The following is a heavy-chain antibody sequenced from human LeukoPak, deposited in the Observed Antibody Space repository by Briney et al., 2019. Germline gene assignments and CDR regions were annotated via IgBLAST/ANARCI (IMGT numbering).Heavy chain of an antibody. D-gene: IGHD3-22*01. CDR2: IHYTGST. J-gene: IGHJ4*02. CDR3: ARGSPNYYDSSGYGDY. Sequence: PSETLSLTCTVSGGSISRSSYYWGWIRQPPGKGLEWIGSIHYTGSTYYNPSLKSRVTISVDTSKNQFSLKLSSVTAADTAVYYCARGSPNYYDSSGYGDYWGQGTLVTVSS. V-gene: IGHV4-39*01. CDR1: GGSISRSSYY.